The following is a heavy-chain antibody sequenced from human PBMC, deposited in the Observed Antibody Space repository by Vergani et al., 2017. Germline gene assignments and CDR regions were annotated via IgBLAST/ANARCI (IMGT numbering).Heavy chain of an antibody. V-gene: IGHV4-39*02. CDR3: GXRFWGGVGYRFDH. J-gene: IGHJ4*02. D-gene: IGHD3-16*01. CDR2: IFYTGAS. Sequence: QVQLHESGPGLLKPSETLALTCSVSGTSISGSSDYWGWIRQPPGNGLEWMGGIFYTGASYYNPSLESRATNSVDTSKNHFSLKLKSETAADATVYYCGXRFWGGVGYRFDHWGQGTLVTVSS. CDR1: GTSISGSSDY.